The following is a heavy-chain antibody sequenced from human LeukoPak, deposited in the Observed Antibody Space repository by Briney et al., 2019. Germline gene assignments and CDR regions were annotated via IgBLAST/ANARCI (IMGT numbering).Heavy chain of an antibody. D-gene: IGHD3-22*01. CDR2: ISSSSSTI. CDR3: ARRSGYYDSSGYHFDY. CDR1: GFTFSSYS. V-gene: IGHV3-48*01. J-gene: IGHJ4*02. Sequence: GGSLRLPCAASGFTFSSYSMNWVRQAPGKGLEWVSYISSSSSTIYYADSVKGRFTISRDNAKNSLYLQMNSLRAEDTAVYYCARRSGYYDSSGYHFDYWGQGTLVTVSS.